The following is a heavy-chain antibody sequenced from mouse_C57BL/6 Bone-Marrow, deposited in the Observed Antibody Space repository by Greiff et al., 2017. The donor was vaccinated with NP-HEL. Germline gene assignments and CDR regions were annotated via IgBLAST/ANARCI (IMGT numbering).Heavy chain of an antibody. J-gene: IGHJ4*01. CDR1: GYTFTNYW. Sequence: VQLQQSGAELVRPGTSVKMSCKASGYTFTNYWIGWAKQRPGHGLEWIGDIYPGGGYTNYNEKFKGKATLTADKSYSTAYMQFSSLTSEESAIYYCARIILFYAMDYWGQGTSVTVSS. CDR3: ARIILFYAMDY. V-gene: IGHV1-63*01. D-gene: IGHD1-1*02. CDR2: IYPGGGYT.